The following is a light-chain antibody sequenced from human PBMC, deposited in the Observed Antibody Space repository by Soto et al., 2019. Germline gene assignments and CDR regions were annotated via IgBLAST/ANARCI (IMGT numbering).Light chain of an antibody. J-gene: IGKJ3*01. Sequence: EIVLTQSPGTLSLAPGERATLSCRASQSVSSNYLAWYQQKPGQAPGLLIYGASSRATGIPDRFSGSGSGTDFTLTISRLEPEDFAVYYCQQYGISPPFTFGPGTKVDI. V-gene: IGKV3-20*01. CDR3: QQYGISPPFT. CDR2: GAS. CDR1: QSVSSNY.